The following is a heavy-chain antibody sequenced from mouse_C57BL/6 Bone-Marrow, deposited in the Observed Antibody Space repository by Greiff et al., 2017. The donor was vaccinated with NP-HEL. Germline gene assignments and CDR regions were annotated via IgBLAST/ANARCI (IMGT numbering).Heavy chain of an antibody. D-gene: IGHD1-1*01. CDR3: AREGRYDAMDY. CDR1: GYTFTSYW. J-gene: IGHJ4*01. Sequence: QVQLQQPGAELVMPGASVKLSCKASGYTFTSYWMHWVKQRPGQGLEWIGEIDPSDSYTNYNQKFKGKSTLTVDQSSSTAYMQLSSLTSEDSAVYYCAREGRYDAMDYWGQGTSVTVSS. V-gene: IGHV1-69*01. CDR2: IDPSDSYT.